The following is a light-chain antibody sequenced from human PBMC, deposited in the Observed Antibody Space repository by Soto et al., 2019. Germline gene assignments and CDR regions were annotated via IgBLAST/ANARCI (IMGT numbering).Light chain of an antibody. CDR3: QRSYSSPPWA. CDR1: QSISIF. J-gene: IGKJ1*01. CDR2: GAS. V-gene: IGKV1-39*01. Sequence: DIQMTQSPSSLSASVGDRVTITCRTSQSISIFLNWYQQKPGKAPKLLIYGASTLQRGVPSRFSGSGSGTDFTLTISRLQAEDFATYYCQRSYSSPPWALGQGTKVDIK.